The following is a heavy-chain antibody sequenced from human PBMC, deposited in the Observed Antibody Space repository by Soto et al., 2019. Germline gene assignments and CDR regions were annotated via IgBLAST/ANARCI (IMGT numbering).Heavy chain of an antibody. CDR1: GFTFSSYE. CDR2: ISSSGSTI. D-gene: IGHD1-26*01. CDR3: ARGGEWELLSVYYYYGMDV. V-gene: IGHV3-48*03. Sequence: EVQLVESGGGLVQPGGSLRLSCAASGFTFSSYEMNWVRQAPGKGLEWVSYISSSGSTIYYADSVKGRFTISRDNAKKSLYLQMNSLRAEDTAVYYCARGGEWELLSVYYYYGMDVWGQGTTVTVSS. J-gene: IGHJ6*02.